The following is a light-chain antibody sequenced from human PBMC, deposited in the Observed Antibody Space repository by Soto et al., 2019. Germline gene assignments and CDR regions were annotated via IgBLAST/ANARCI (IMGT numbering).Light chain of an antibody. CDR3: QHADGLRALT. J-gene: IGKJ4*01. CDR2: HTS. Sequence: DLQMTQSPPYVSASVGDRVTISCRASQDAGSWLCWFHQKPGGAPNLLIFHTSSKKSGVPPRFAGRGSGTEFTLTISSLQPEDFGTYYCQHADGLRALTFGGGTAVEI. CDR1: QDAGSW. V-gene: IGKV1-12*01.